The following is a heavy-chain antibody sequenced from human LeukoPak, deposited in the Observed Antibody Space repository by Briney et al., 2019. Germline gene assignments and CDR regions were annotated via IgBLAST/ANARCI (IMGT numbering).Heavy chain of an antibody. CDR2: IKEDGNEK. D-gene: IGHD3-16*01. J-gene: IGHJ6*02. V-gene: IGHV3-7*03. CDR1: GFTFTLYW. Sequence: GGSLRLSCAASGFTFTLYWMTWVRQAPGKGLEWVANIKEDGNEKYYVDSVKGRFTISRDSAKNSLYLQMNSLRAEDTAVYYCARDKPSRHVVYDHYYGLDVWGQGTTVTVSS. CDR3: ARDKPSRHVVYDHYYGLDV.